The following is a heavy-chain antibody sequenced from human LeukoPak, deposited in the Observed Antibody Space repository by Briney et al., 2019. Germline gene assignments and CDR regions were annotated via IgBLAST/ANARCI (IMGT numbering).Heavy chain of an antibody. CDR3: VRGQAYYYDSSGFPDY. CDR2: IHPGDSDT. J-gene: IGHJ4*02. V-gene: IGHV5-51*01. D-gene: IGHD3-22*01. Sequence: ESLEISCKGSGYRFTSYWIGWVRQMPGKGLEWMGVIHPGDSDTRYSPSFQGQVTVSADKSISTAYLQWSSLKASDTAIYYCVRGQAYYYDSSGFPDYWGQGTLITVSS. CDR1: GYRFTSYW.